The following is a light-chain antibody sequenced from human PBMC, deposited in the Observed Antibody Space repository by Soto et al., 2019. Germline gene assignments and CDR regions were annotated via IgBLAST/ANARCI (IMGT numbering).Light chain of an antibody. J-gene: IGKJ1*01. CDR2: KVS. Sequence: DVVLTQSPLSLPVTLGQPASISCRSTQSLLGSDGDTYLNWFQQRPGQSPRRLIYKVSNRDSGVPDRFSGSGSCTDFTLKISRVEAEDVGVYYCMQGTHWPPWTFGQGTKVEIK. V-gene: IGKV2-30*01. CDR3: MQGTHWPPWT. CDR1: QSLLGSDGDTY.